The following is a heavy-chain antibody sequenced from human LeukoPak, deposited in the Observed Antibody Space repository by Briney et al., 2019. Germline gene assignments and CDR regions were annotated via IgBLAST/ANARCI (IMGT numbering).Heavy chain of an antibody. CDR3: ARGRGYTVVTPTAFDI. D-gene: IGHD4-23*01. CDR2: IYYSGST. CDR1: GGSISSYY. Sequence: SETLSLTCTVSGGSISSYYWSWIRQPPGKGLEWIGYIYYSGSTNYSPSLKSRVTISVDTSKNQFSLKLSSVTAADTAVYYCARGRGYTVVTPTAFDIWGQGTMVTVSS. V-gene: IGHV4-59*01. J-gene: IGHJ3*02.